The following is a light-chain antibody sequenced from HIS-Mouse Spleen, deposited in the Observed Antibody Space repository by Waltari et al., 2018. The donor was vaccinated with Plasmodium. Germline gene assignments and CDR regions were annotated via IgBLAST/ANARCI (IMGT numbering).Light chain of an antibody. J-gene: IGKJ1*01. V-gene: IGKV1-5*03. CDR3: QQYNSYQ. CDR1: QSISSR. Sequence: DIQMTQSPSTLSASVGDRVTIPGRASQSISSRLAWYQQKPGKDPQLLIYKASSLESGVPSRFSGSGSGTEFTLTISSLQPDDFATYYCQQYNSYQFGQGTKVEIK. CDR2: KAS.